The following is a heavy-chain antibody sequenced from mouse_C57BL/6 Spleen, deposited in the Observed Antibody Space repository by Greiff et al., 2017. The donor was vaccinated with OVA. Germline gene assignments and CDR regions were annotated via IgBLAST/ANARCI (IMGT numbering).Heavy chain of an antibody. V-gene: IGHV3-6*01. CDR2: ISYDGSN. CDR3: ARDWGIYFDY. CDR1: GYSITSGYY. J-gene: IGHJ2*01. D-gene: IGHD4-1*01. Sequence: EVKLMESGPGLVKPSQSLSLTCSVTGYSITSGYYWNWIRQFPGNKLEWMGYISYDGSNNYNPSLKNRISITRDTSKNQFFLKLNSVTTEDTATYYCARDWGIYFDYWGQGTTLTVSS.